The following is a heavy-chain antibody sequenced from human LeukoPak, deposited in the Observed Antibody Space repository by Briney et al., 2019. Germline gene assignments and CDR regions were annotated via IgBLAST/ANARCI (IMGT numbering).Heavy chain of an antibody. V-gene: IGHV1-18*01. Sequence: GASVKVSCKASGYTFTSYGISWVRQAPGQGLEWMGWISAYNGNTNYAQKLQGRVTMTTDTSTSTAYMELSSLRSEDTAVYYCATGGDYYDSSGYYSYYMDVWGKGTTVTISS. J-gene: IGHJ6*03. CDR2: ISAYNGNT. CDR3: ATGGDYYDSSGYYSYYMDV. D-gene: IGHD3-22*01. CDR1: GYTFTSYG.